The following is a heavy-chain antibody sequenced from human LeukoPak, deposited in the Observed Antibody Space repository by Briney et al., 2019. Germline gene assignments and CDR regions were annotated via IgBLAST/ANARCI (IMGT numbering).Heavy chain of an antibody. CDR3: AKDGGRGVVAPII. D-gene: IGHD2-15*01. CDR2: ISGSGGST. J-gene: IGHJ3*02. CDR1: GFTFSSYA. V-gene: IGHV3-23*01. Sequence: PGGSLRLSRAASGFTFSSYAMSWVRQAPGKGLEWVSAISGSGGSTYYADSVKGRFTISRDNSKNTLYLQMNSLRAEDTAVYYCAKDGGRGVVAPIIWGQGTMVTVSS.